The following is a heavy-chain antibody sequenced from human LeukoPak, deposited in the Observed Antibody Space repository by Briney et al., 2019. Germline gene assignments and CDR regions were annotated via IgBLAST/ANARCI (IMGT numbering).Heavy chain of an antibody. CDR2: IKEDGSEK. D-gene: IGHD3-3*02. J-gene: IGHJ5*02. CDR1: GFSFSSYW. V-gene: IGHV3-7*01. CDR3: ARDRISAISRGWFDP. Sequence: GGSLRLSCAASGFSFSSYWMSWVRQAPGKGLEWVANIKEDGSEKYYVDSVKGRFTISRDNAKNSLYLQMNSLRVEDTAVYYCARDRISAISRGWFDPWGPGTLVTVSS.